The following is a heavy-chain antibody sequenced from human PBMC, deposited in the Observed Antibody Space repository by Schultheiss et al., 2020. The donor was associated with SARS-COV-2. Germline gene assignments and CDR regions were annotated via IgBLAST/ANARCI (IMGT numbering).Heavy chain of an antibody. D-gene: IGHD4-17*01. Sequence: GGSLRLSCAASGFTFSSYEMNWVRQAPGKGLEWVSYISSSGSTIYYADSVKGRFTISRDNAKNSLYLQMNSLRAEDTAVYYCARGRSSVDYGETGGFDPWGQGTLVTVSS. CDR1: GFTFSSYE. CDR2: ISSSGSTI. J-gene: IGHJ5*02. V-gene: IGHV3-48*03. CDR3: ARGRSSVDYGETGGFDP.